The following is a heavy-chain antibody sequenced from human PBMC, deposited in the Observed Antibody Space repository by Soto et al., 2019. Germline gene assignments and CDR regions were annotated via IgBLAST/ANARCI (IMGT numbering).Heavy chain of an antibody. CDR2: LSYDGSNK. CDR1: GFTFSHFS. CDR3: ARGDIAAPCDP. D-gene: IGHD6-13*01. V-gene: IGHV3-30-3*01. Sequence: QVQLVESGGGVVQPGRSLRLSCAASGFTFSHFSMHWVRQAPGKGLEWLGVLSYDGSNKHYSDSVKGRFTISRDNAKNMVYLQMNSLRADDTAVYYCARGDIAAPCDPWGQGTLVSVSS. J-gene: IGHJ5*02.